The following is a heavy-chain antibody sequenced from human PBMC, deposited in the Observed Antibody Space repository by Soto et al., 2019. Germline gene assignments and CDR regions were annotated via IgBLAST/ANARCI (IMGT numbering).Heavy chain of an antibody. J-gene: IGHJ4*02. V-gene: IGHV1-18*01. CDR1: GYTFTSYG. CDR3: ARIVGGVIGSYYFDY. Sequence: ASVKVSCKASGYTFTSYGISWVRQAPGQGLEWMGWISAYNGNTNYAQKLQGKVTMTTDTSTSTAYMELRSLRSDDTAVYYCARIVGGVIGSYYFDYWGQGTLVTVSS. D-gene: IGHD3-16*01. CDR2: ISAYNGNT.